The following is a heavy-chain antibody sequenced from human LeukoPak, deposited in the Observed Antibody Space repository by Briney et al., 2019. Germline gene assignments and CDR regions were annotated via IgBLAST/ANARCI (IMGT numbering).Heavy chain of an antibody. D-gene: IGHD2-2*01. V-gene: IGHV1-69*13. CDR2: IIPIFGTA. Sequence: SVKVSCKASGGTFSSYAISWVRQAPGQGLKWMGGIIPIFGTANYAQKFQGRVTITADESTSTAYMELSSLRSEDTAVYYCARDVVPAATFQGFDPWGQGTLVTVSS. CDR3: ARDVVPAATFQGFDP. CDR1: GGTFSSYA. J-gene: IGHJ5*02.